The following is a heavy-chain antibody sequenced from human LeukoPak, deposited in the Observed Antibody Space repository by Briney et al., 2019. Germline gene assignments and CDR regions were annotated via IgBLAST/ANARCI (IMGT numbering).Heavy chain of an antibody. CDR1: GGSFSGYY. Sequence: SETLSLTCAVSGGSFSGYYWSWIRQPPGTGLEGMGEINHSGSTTYNPSLKSRVTISVDTSKNQFSLKLSSVTAADTAVYYCARNPGRGDIVVVPAARNRNYFDYWGQGTLVTVSS. CDR2: INHSGST. V-gene: IGHV4-34*01. CDR3: ARNPGRGDIVVVPAARNRNYFDY. J-gene: IGHJ4*02. D-gene: IGHD2-2*01.